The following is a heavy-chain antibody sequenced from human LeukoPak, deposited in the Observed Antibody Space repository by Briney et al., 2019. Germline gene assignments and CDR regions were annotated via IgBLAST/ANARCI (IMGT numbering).Heavy chain of an antibody. V-gene: IGHV3-48*02. CDR2: FTSMSRTI. CDR1: GFTFSSYA. Sequence: PGGSLRLSCAASGFTFSSYAMTWVRQAPGKGLEWVSSFTSMSRTIYYADSVKGRFTISRDNSKNTLYLQMNSLRDKDTAVYYCARGVAAAGTTLDYWGQGTLVTVSS. J-gene: IGHJ4*02. D-gene: IGHD6-13*01. CDR3: ARGVAAAGTTLDY.